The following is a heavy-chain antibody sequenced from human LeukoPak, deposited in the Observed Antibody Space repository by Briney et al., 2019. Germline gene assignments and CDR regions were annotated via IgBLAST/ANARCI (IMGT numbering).Heavy chain of an antibody. J-gene: IGHJ5*02. CDR3: ARVHTAMVTWFDP. CDR1: GFTFSSYG. Sequence: QSGGSLRLSCAASGFTFSSYGMHWVRQAPGKGLEWVAFIRYDGSNKYYADSVKGRFTISRDNSKNTLYLQMNSLRVEDTAVYFCARVHTAMVTWFDPWGQGTLVIVSS. V-gene: IGHV3-30*02. CDR2: IRYDGSNK. D-gene: IGHD5-18*01.